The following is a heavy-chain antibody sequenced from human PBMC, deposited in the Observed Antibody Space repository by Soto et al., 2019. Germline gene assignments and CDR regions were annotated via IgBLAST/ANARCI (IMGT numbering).Heavy chain of an antibody. CDR3: AKERQAYGDYNYYYCGMDV. J-gene: IGHJ6*02. D-gene: IGHD4-17*01. CDR1: GFTFTTFG. V-gene: IGHV3-30*18. CDR2: ISYDGNNQ. Sequence: QVQLVESGGGVVQPGGSLRLSCTASGFTFTTFGIHWVRQAPGKGLEWVALISYDGNNQYYSDSVKGRFTISRDNYKNTRSLQMNSVRAEDTAVYYCAKERQAYGDYNYYYCGMDVWGQGTTVGVSS.